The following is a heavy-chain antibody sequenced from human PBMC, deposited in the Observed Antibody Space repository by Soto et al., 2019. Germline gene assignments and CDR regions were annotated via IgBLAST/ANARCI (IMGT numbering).Heavy chain of an antibody. V-gene: IGHV1-18*01. CDR2: ISAYNGDT. Sequence: QVPLVQSGAEVKKPGASVKVSCKASGYTFTNYGIIWVRQAPGQGLEWMGWISAYNGDTKYAENLQGRVTMTTDTSTSTAYMELRSLRSDDTAVYYCVRDRGTVLASPVILNTPNWFDPWGQGTLVTVSS. CDR3: VRDRGTVLASPVILNTPNWFDP. D-gene: IGHD3-9*01. CDR1: GYTFTNYG. J-gene: IGHJ5*02.